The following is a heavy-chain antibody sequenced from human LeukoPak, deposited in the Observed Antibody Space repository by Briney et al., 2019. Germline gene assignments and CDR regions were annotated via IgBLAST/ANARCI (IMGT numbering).Heavy chain of an antibody. J-gene: IGHJ6*04. CDR2: IGSAI. CDR1: GFTFSDFS. CDR3: AELGITMIGGV. D-gene: IGHD3-10*02. V-gene: IGHV3-48*04. Sequence: GGSLRLSCVASGFTFSDFSLNWVRQAPGKGLEWISYIGSAIYYADSVKGRFTISRDNAKNSLYLQMNSLRAEDTAVYYCAELGITMIGGVWGKGTTVTISS.